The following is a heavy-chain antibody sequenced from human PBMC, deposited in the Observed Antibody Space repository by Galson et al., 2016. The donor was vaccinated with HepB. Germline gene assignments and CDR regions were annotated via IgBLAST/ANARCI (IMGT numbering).Heavy chain of an antibody. D-gene: IGHD4-11*01. CDR3: ARGLGQSFFDH. CDR1: GFTFSKFG. Sequence: SLRLSCAVSGFTFSKFGMLWVRQAPGQGLEWVAIILKDGSLEFYADPVKGRFTISRDNSKSILYLQMNSLRPEGTATYHCARGLGQSFFDHWGQGTLVTVSS. V-gene: IGHV3-30*03. CDR2: ILKDGSLE. J-gene: IGHJ4*02.